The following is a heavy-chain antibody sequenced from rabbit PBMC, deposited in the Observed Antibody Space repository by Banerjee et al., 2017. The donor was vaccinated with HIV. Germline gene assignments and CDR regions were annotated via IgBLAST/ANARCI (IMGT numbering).Heavy chain of an antibody. CDR2: IYTGDGNT. Sequence: QSLEESGGDLVKPGASLTLTCKASGFTLSNYWICWVRQAPGKGLEWIACIYTGDGNTHYASWAKGRFTISKTSSTVDLKMTSLTAADTATYFCARDLAGVIGWNFDLWGQGTLVTVS. CDR3: ARDLAGVIGWNFDL. D-gene: IGHD4-1*01. V-gene: IGHV1S40*01. J-gene: IGHJ4*01. CDR1: GFTLSNYW.